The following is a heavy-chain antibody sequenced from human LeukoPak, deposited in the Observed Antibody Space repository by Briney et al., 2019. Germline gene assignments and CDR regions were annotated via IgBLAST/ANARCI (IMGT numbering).Heavy chain of an antibody. D-gene: IGHD6-13*01. CDR2: ISNSSSI. CDR1: GFTFSTYN. Sequence: GGSLRLSCAASGFTFSTYNMNWVRQAPGKGLEWVSYISNSSSIYYADSVQGRFTISRDNAKNSLFLQMNSLRAEDTAVYYCARDLAAAAYSFDYWGQGTLVTISS. CDR3: ARDLAAAAYSFDY. J-gene: IGHJ4*02. V-gene: IGHV3-48*01.